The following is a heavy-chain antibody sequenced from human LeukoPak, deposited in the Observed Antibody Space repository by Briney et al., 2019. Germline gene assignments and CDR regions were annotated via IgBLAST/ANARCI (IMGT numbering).Heavy chain of an antibody. CDR3: ARGQQQLVWAYYYYYYMDV. V-gene: IGHV1-69*06. Sequence: EASVKVSCKASGGTFSSYAISWVRQAPGQGLEWMGGIIPIFGTANYAQKFQGRVTITADKSTSTAYMELSSLRSEDTAVYYCARGQQQLVWAYYYYYYMDVWGKGTTVTVSS. CDR1: GGTFSSYA. CDR2: IIPIFGTA. J-gene: IGHJ6*03. D-gene: IGHD6-13*01.